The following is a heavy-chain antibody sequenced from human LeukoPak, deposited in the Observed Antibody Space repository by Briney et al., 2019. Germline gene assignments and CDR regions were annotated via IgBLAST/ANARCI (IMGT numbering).Heavy chain of an antibody. Sequence: GASVKLSCTASGDAFTTYDVNWVRQATGQGLEWMGGMNANSGNTLYAQKYQGRVTMTRNTSISTAYMVLSSLRSDDTAVYYCVRTAVSFWSGAYYFDPWRQGTLVSVS. CDR2: MNANSGNT. J-gene: IGHJ5*02. V-gene: IGHV1-8*01. D-gene: IGHD3-3*01. CDR3: VRTAVSFWSGAYYFDP. CDR1: GDAFTTYD.